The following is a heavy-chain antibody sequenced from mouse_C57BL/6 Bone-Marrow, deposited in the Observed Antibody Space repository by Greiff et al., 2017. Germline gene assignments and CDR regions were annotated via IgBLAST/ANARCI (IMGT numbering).Heavy chain of an antibody. J-gene: IGHJ2*01. CDR1: GFNIKDYY. CDR2: IDPEDGET. Sequence: EVQVVESGAELVKPGASVKLSCTASGFNIKDYYIHWAKQRTEQGLEWIGRIDPEDGETKYAPKFQDKATITADTSSNTAYLQLSSLTSEDTAVYYCTRSLIYYGTNYWGQGTTLTVSS. V-gene: IGHV14-2*01. CDR3: TRSLIYYGTNY. D-gene: IGHD1-1*01.